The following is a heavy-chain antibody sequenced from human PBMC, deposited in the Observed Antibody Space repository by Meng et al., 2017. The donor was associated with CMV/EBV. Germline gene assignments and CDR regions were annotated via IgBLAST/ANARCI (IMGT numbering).Heavy chain of an antibody. Sequence: GGPLRLSCAASGFTVSSNYMSWVRQAPGKGLEWVSVIYSGGSTYYADSVKGRFTISRDNSKNTLYLQMNSLRAEDTAVYYCARDLYYYDSSGYYDYYYGMDVWGQGTTVTVSS. CDR3: ARDLYYYDSSGYYDYYYGMDV. J-gene: IGHJ6*02. CDR1: GFTVSSNY. CDR2: IYSGGST. D-gene: IGHD3-22*01. V-gene: IGHV3-66*02.